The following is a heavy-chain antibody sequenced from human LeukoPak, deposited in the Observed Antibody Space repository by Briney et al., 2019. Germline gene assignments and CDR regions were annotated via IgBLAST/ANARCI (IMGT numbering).Heavy chain of an antibody. CDR3: ARAVTTLQYNWFDP. D-gene: IGHD4-4*01. V-gene: IGHV3-20*04. Sequence: GGSLRLSCAASGFTFDDYGMSWVRQAPGKGLEWVSGINWNGGSTGYADSVKGRFTISRDNSKNTLYLQMNSLRAEDTAVYYCARAVTTLQYNWFDPWGQGTLVTVSS. CDR1: GFTFDDYG. CDR2: INWNGGST. J-gene: IGHJ5*02.